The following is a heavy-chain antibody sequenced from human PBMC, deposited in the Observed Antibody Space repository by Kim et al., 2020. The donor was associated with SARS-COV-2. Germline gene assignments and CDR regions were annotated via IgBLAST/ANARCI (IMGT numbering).Heavy chain of an antibody. CDR3: AREGGGPLVVYGDSSPTWWFDP. Sequence: SETLSLTCTVSGGSISSSSYYWGWIRQPPGKGLEWIGSIYYSGSTYYNPSLKSRVTISVDTSKNQFSLKLSSVTAADTAVYYCAREGGGPLVVYGDSSPTWWFDPWGQGTLVTVSS. J-gene: IGHJ5*02. D-gene: IGHD4-17*01. V-gene: IGHV4-39*07. CDR1: GGSISSSSYY. CDR2: IYYSGST.